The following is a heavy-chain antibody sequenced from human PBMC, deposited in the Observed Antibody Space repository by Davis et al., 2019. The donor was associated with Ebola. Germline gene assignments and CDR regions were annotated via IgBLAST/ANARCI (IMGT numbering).Heavy chain of an antibody. CDR3: ANKGDTDNSGFPDLRY. D-gene: IGHD3-22*01. J-gene: IGHJ4*02. CDR2: ISGSGGST. Sequence: GESLKISCAASGFTFSSYAMSWVRQAPGKGLEWVSAISGSGGSTYYADSVKGRFTISRDNSKNTLYLQMNSLRAEDTAVYFCANKGDTDNSGFPDLRYWGQGTLVTVSS. CDR1: GFTFSSYA. V-gene: IGHV3-23*01.